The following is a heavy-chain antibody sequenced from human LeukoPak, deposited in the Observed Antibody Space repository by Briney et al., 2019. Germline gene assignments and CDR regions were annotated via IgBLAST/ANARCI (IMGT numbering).Heavy chain of an antibody. CDR2: ISGGSSYT. V-gene: IGHV3-11*05. CDR3: ARVTGNYFDY. D-gene: IGHD3-10*01. CDR1: GFTFSDYY. Sequence: PGGSLRLSCAASGFTFSDYYMSWIRQAPGKGLEWVSYISGGSSYTNYADSVKGRFTISRDNAKNSLYVQMNSLRAEDTAVYYCARVTGNYFDYWGQGTLVTVSS. J-gene: IGHJ4*02.